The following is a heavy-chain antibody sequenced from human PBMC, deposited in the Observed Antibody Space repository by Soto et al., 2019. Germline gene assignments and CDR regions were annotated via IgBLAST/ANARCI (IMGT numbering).Heavy chain of an antibody. J-gene: IGHJ4*02. Sequence: EMQLLESGGGLVQPGGSLRLSCAVSGSTFSNFAMSWVRQAPGKGLEWVALISGSGASTSYADSAKGRFTVSRDNSKNSLYLTMNPLRAGDPAVYYCAMDRSYSSDWAVTPSDYWGQVTLVTVSS. CDR2: ISGSGAST. CDR1: GSTFSNFA. D-gene: IGHD6-19*01. CDR3: AMDRSYSSDWAVTPSDY. V-gene: IGHV3-23*01.